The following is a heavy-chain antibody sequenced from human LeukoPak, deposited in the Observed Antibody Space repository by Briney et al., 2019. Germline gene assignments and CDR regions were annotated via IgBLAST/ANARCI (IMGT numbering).Heavy chain of an antibody. CDR3: AKIPLGSHWVDFDY. V-gene: IGHV3-23*01. J-gene: IGHJ4*02. Sequence: PGGSLRLSCAASGFTFSRSAMTWVRQGPGRGLEFVASIIYSGGATYYADSVKGRFTISRDNSKNTLSLQMNSLRGEDTAVYYCAKIPLGSHWVDFDYWGQGTLVTVSS. CDR2: IIYSGGAT. D-gene: IGHD3-10*01. CDR1: GFTFSRSA.